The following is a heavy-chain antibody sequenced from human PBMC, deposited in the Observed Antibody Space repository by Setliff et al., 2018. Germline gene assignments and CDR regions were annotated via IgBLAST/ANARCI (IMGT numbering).Heavy chain of an antibody. CDR2: INPNSGDT. J-gene: IGHJ4*02. Sequence: ASVKASCKASGNTFTGYYIHWLRQAPGQGLEWMGCINPNSGDTTFAQKFQGRVTITRDTSNSTDYMDLSRLTSDDTAVYYCAREVLSTVVAWDYWGQGTLVTVSS. CDR1: GNTFTGYY. V-gene: IGHV1-2*02. CDR3: AREVLSTVVAWDY. D-gene: IGHD4-17*01.